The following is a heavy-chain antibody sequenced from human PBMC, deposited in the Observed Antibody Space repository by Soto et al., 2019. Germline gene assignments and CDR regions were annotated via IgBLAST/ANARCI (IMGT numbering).Heavy chain of an antibody. D-gene: IGHD3-10*01. CDR2: VHHSWGS. CDR3: ARQGFGPLHGLVDV. Sequence: SETLSLTCTVSGGYIISYYLSWFRPSPGKRMEWIGYVHHSWGSSYNPSLQSRVAISLDTSKGQFSLKVTSVTATDTAVYYCARQGFGPLHGLVDVWGQGTTVTVSS. CDR1: GGYIISYY. J-gene: IGHJ6*02. V-gene: IGHV4-59*08.